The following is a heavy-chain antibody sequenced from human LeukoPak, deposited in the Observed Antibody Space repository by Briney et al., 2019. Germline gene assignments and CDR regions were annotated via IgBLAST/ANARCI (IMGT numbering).Heavy chain of an antibody. Sequence: SETLSLTCAVYGGSFSGYYWSWIRQPPGKGLEWIGEINHSGSTNYNPSLKSRVTISVDTSKNQFSLKLSSVTAADTAVYYCARGVSEYYYDSSGYYQYYFDYWGQGTLVTVSS. V-gene: IGHV4-34*01. CDR1: GGSFSGYY. CDR2: INHSGST. J-gene: IGHJ4*02. D-gene: IGHD3-22*01. CDR3: ARGVSEYYYDSSGYYQYYFDY.